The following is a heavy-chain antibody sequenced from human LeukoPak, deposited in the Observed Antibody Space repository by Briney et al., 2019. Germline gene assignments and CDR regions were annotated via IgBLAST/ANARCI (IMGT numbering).Heavy chain of an antibody. CDR2: MNPNSGNT. V-gene: IGHV1-8*01. J-gene: IGHJ5*02. D-gene: IGHD3-22*01. CDR3: ARDFQTYYYDSSGYERTNWFDP. CDR1: GYTFTSYD. Sequence: ASVKVSCKASGYTFTSYDINWVRQATGQGLEWMGWMNPNSGNTGYAQKFQGRVTMTRNTSISTAYMELSSLRSEDTAVYYCARDFQTYYYDSSGYERTNWFDPWGQGTLVTVSS.